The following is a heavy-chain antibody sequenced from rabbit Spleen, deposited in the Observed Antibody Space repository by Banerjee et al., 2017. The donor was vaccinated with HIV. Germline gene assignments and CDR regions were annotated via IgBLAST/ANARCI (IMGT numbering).Heavy chain of an antibody. CDR1: GFSFSNKAG. Sequence: QEQLVESGGGLVKPEGSLKLSCTASGFSFSNKAGMCWVRQAPGKGLEWIACINAVTGKAVYATCAKGRFTFSKTSSTTVTLQMTSLTAADTATYFCARAGDFGYGDTTGLDLWGPVTLVTVS. V-gene: IGHV1S45*01. D-gene: IGHD6-1*01. J-gene: IGHJ4*01. CDR2: INAVTGKA. CDR3: ARAGDFGYGDTTGLDL.